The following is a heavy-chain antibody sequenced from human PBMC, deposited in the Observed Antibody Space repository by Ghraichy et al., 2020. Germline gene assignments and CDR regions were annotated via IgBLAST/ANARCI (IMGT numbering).Heavy chain of an antibody. CDR1: GGPFSGYY. D-gene: IGHD3-22*01. Sequence: SETLSLTCAMYGGPFSGYYWSWIRQPPGKGLEWIGEVNHSGNTRYNPSLKGRATISVDTSNNQFSLKLSSVTAADTAVYYCARGPPYHYDSSGYYRFDYWGQGTLVTVSS. CDR3: ARGPPYHYDSSGYYRFDY. J-gene: IGHJ4*02. V-gene: IGHV4-34*01. CDR2: VNHSGNT.